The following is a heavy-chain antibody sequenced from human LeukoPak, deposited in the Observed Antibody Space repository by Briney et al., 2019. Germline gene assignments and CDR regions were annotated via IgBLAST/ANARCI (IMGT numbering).Heavy chain of an antibody. CDR2: IYSGGST. Sequence: GGSLRLSCAASGFTVSSNHMSWVRQAPGKGLEWVSLIYSGGSTYYADSVKGRFTISRDNSKNTLYLQMNSLRAEDTAVYYCARGTFFGRGGYNFDYWGQGTLVTVSS. CDR1: GFTVSSNH. V-gene: IGHV3-53*01. CDR3: ARGTFFGRGGYNFDY. J-gene: IGHJ4*02. D-gene: IGHD5-24*01.